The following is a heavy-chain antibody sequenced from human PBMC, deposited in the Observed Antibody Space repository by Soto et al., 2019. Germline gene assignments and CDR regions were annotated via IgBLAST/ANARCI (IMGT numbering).Heavy chain of an antibody. CDR1: GGSISSGGYY. D-gene: IGHD2-21*01. CDR2: IYYSGST. J-gene: IGHJ4*02. Sequence: TLSLTCTVSGGSISSGGYYWSWIRQHPGKGLEWIGYIYYSGSTYYNPSLKSRVTISVDTSKNQFSLKLSSVTAADTAVYYCARGSAKKGGATYYFDYWGQGTLVTVSS. V-gene: IGHV4-31*03. CDR3: ARGSAKKGGATYYFDY.